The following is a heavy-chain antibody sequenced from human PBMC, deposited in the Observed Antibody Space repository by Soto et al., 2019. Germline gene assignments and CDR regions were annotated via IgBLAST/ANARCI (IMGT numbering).Heavy chain of an antibody. V-gene: IGHV3-21*01. CDR1: GFTFSTYT. Sequence: EGSRRLSCASSGFTFSTYTMNWVRPASGKGLEWVSSINGRGNYIYYAESVKGRFTISRDNAKNSLYLQMDRLRAEDTALYYCVREDGKVGTNSAFDYWGLGALVTVSS. J-gene: IGHJ4*02. CDR2: INGRGNYI. CDR3: VREDGKVGTNSAFDY. D-gene: IGHD1-26*01.